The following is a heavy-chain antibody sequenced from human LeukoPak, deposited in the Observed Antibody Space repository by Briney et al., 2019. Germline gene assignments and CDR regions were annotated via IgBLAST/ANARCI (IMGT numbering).Heavy chain of an antibody. CDR2: IYYSGST. CDR1: GGSISSSSYY. V-gene: IGHV4-39*07. Sequence: PSETLSLTCTVSGGSISSSSYYWGWIRQPPGKGLEWIGSIYYSGSTYYNPSLKSRVTISVDTSKNQFSLKLSSVTAADTAVYYCARGGEYSSSRYYYYMDVWGKGTTVTVSS. D-gene: IGHD6-6*01. J-gene: IGHJ6*03. CDR3: ARGGEYSSSRYYYYMDV.